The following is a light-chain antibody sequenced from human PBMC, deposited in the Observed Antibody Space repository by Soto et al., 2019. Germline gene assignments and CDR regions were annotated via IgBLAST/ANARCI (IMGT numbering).Light chain of an antibody. V-gene: IGKV3-11*01. CDR1: LSISSS. CDR3: QQLTDWPPQWT. CDR2: DAS. Sequence: ECVLTQSPDTRALPPCDRATLCCSTGLSISSSFAWYQQKPGQAPRLLIYDASSRPTGIPARFSGSGSGTDFTLTISSLEPEDFAVYYCQQLTDWPPQWTLGQGTKVDIK. J-gene: IGKJ1*01.